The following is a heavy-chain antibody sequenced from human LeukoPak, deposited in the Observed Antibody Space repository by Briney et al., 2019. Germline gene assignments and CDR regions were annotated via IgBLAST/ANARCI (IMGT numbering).Heavy chain of an antibody. CDR3: ARGRLYCSSTSCPNWFDP. D-gene: IGHD2-2*01. V-gene: IGHV4-34*01. CDR1: GGSFSGYY. J-gene: IGHJ5*02. Sequence: SETLSLTCAVYGGSFSGYYWSWIRQPPGKGLEWIGEINHSGSTNYNPSLKSRVTISVDTSKNQFSLKLSSVTAADTAVYYCARGRLYCSSTSCPNWFDPWGQGTLVTVSS. CDR2: INHSGST.